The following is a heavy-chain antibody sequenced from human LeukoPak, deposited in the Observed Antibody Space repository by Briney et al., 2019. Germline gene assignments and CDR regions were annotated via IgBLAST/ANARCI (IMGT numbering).Heavy chain of an antibody. Sequence: TSETLSLTCAVYGGSFSGYYWSWIRQSPGKGLEWIGYIYYTGSISYNPSLKSRLTISVDTSKNQFSLKLSSVTAADTAVYYCARGPNYVWGSYRYFDYWGQGTLVTVSS. CDR2: IYYTGSI. CDR3: ARGPNYVWGSYRYFDY. CDR1: GGSFSGYY. D-gene: IGHD3-16*02. J-gene: IGHJ4*02. V-gene: IGHV4-30-4*01.